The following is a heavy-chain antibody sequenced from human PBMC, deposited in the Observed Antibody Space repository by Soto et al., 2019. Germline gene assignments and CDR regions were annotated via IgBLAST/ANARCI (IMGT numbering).Heavy chain of an antibody. CDR1: GLIFSNYK. J-gene: IGHJ4*02. V-gene: IGHV3-74*01. Sequence: GGSLRLSCAASGLIFSNYKMHWVRQAPGKGLVWVSRINTDGSITDYADSVKGRFTVSRDNPKNTLYLQMNSLRAEDTAVYYCARDTDGLHYWGQGTLVTVSS. CDR3: ARDTDGLHY. CDR2: INTDGSIT.